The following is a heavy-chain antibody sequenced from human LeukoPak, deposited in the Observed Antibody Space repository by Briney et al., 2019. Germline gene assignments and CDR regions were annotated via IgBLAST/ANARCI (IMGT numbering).Heavy chain of an antibody. Sequence: SETLSLTCTVSGDSLRSYHWSWLRHPPGKALEWLGYIYYSGSPVLNPFLKSRVTLSLGPFQNQFSPTYSPTTTAEPAAYYFARDLYGSGQFIPESPWGQGSMVTVSS. D-gene: IGHD3-10*01. J-gene: IGHJ5*02. CDR3: ARDLYGSGQFIPESP. V-gene: IGHV4-59*01. CDR2: IYYSGSP. CDR1: GDSLRSYH.